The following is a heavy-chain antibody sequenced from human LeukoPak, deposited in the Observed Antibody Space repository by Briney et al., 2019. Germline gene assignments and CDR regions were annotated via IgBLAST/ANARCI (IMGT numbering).Heavy chain of an antibody. CDR2: INSDGSIT. J-gene: IGHJ4*02. Sequence: GGSLRLSCAASGFTFSSYWMHWVRQAPGKGLVWVSRINSDGSITNHADSVKGRFTISRDNAKNTLYLQMNSLRAEDTAVYYYARPPPGSAIYDYWGQGTLVTVSS. V-gene: IGHV3-74*01. CDR3: ARPPPGSAIYDY. CDR1: GFTFSSYW. D-gene: IGHD2-2*01.